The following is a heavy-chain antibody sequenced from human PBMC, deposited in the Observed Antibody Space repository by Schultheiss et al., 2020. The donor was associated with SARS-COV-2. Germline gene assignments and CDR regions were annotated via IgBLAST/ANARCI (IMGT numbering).Heavy chain of an antibody. J-gene: IGHJ4*02. Sequence: SQTLSLTCTVSGDSISSYYWSWIRQPPGKGLEWIGYIYYSGSTNYNPSLKSRVIMSLDTSKNQFSLRLSSVTAADTAVYYCASLPWFGELLFDYWGQGTLVTVSS. D-gene: IGHD3-10*01. V-gene: IGHV4-59*01. CDR1: GDSISSYY. CDR3: ASLPWFGELLFDY. CDR2: IYYSGST.